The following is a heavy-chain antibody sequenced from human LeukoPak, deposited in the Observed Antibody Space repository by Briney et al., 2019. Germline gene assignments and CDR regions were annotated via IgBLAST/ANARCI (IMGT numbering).Heavy chain of an antibody. CDR2: INPKRGDT. D-gene: IGHD2-2*01. V-gene: IGHV1-2*02. CDR3: ARSEGHCSSASCYVYYYYYMDV. J-gene: IGHJ6*03. Sequence: ASVKVSCKASEYTFTDYHLRWVRQAPGQGLEWMGGINPKRGDTKYAQKFEGRVTMTRDMSSSTAYMELSRLRSDDTAVYFCARSEGHCSSASCYVYYYYYMDVWGEGTTVTISS. CDR1: EYTFTDYH.